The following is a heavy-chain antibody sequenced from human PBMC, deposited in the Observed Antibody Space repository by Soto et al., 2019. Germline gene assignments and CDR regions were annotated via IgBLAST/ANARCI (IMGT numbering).Heavy chain of an antibody. CDR2: ISYDGNNQ. CDR3: ARVRSDFWSGFPY. Sequence: QVQLVESGGGVVQAGKSLXLSCAVSGFTFSNYAIHWVRQAPGKXLEWVAVISYDGNNQYYADSVKGRFTISRDNSKNTVYLQINSLRAEDTSVYYCARVRSDFWSGFPYWGQGTLVTVSS. V-gene: IGHV3-30-3*01. D-gene: IGHD3-3*01. J-gene: IGHJ4*02. CDR1: GFTFSNYA.